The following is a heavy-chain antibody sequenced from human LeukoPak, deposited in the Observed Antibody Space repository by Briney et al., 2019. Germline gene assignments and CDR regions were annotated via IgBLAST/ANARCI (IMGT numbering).Heavy chain of an antibody. Sequence: AETLSLTCSVSGGSIGSSNYYWGWLRQPPGKGLEWIGIIYYSGSTYFNPSLKSRVTISIETSKNKFSLKLSSVTAADTAVYYCARHVAYSTRFDYWGQGTLVTVSS. V-gene: IGHV4-39*01. CDR2: IYYSGST. D-gene: IGHD2-15*01. CDR3: ARHVAYSTRFDY. J-gene: IGHJ4*02. CDR1: GGSIGSSNYY.